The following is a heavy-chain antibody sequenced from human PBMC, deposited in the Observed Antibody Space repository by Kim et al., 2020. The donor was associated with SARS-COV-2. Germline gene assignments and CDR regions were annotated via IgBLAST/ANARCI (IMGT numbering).Heavy chain of an antibody. J-gene: IGHJ4*02. CDR3: ASSIRGYSYASQGY. D-gene: IGHD5-18*01. V-gene: IGHV3-48*02. CDR2: ISSSSSTI. CDR1: GFTFSSYS. Sequence: GGSLRLSCAASGFTFSSYSMNWVRQAPGKGLEWVSYISSSSSTIYYADSVKGRFTISRDNAKNSLYLQMNSLRDEDTAVYYCASSIRGYSYASQGYWGQGTLVTVSS.